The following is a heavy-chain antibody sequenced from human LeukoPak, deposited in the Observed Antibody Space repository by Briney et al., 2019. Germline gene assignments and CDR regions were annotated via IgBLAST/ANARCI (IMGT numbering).Heavy chain of an antibody. CDR2: ISWNSGSI. CDR1: GFIFDDYA. D-gene: IGHD6-13*01. CDR3: AKDLLAAGTVY. V-gene: IGHV3-9*01. J-gene: IGHJ4*02. Sequence: GRSLRLSCAASGFIFDDYAMHWVRQAPGKGLEWVSGISWNSGSIGYADSVKGRFTISRDNAKNSLYLQMNSLRAEDTALYYCAKDLLAAGTVYWGQGTLVTVSS.